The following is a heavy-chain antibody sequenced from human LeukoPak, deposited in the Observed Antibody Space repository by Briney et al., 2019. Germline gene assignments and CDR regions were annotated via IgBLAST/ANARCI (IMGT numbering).Heavy chain of an antibody. J-gene: IGHJ4*02. D-gene: IGHD2/OR15-2a*01. Sequence: PSETLSLTCLFTVCFHISYYWSWIRQPPGKGLEWIAYISDIGSINYSPSLKSRVTISLDTSKNQFSLKLSSVSAADTAVYYCAGHHPRNTVDFWGQGTLVTVSS. CDR2: ISDIGSI. CDR3: AGHHPRNTVDF. V-gene: IGHV4-59*08. CDR1: VCFHISYY.